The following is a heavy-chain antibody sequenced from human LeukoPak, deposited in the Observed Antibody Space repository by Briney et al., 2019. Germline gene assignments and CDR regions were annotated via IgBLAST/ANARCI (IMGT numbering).Heavy chain of an antibody. V-gene: IGHV3-48*04. CDR3: AKDRQWLVLYYFDY. CDR2: ISSIRGNTI. Sequence: GGSLRLSCAASGFTCSSYAMNWIRQAPGKGLEWVAYISSIRGNTIYYAHSVRGRFAISRDDAKNSLYLQMDSLRVEDTAVYYCAKDRQWLVLYYFDYWGQGTLVTVSS. CDR1: GFTCSSYA. J-gene: IGHJ4*02. D-gene: IGHD6-19*01.